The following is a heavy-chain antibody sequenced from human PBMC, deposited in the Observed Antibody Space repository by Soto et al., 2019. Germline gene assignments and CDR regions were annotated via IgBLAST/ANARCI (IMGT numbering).Heavy chain of an antibody. CDR2: IYYSGST. J-gene: IGHJ4*02. CDR1: GGSISSSSYY. CDR3: ARLNAGIIGGHLRIYDFDY. V-gene: IGHV4-39*01. Sequence: SETLSLTCTVSGGSISSSSYYWGWIRQPPGKGLEWIGSIYYSGSTYYNPSLKSRVTISVDTSKNQFSLKLSSVTAADTAVYYCARLNAGIIGGHLRIYDFDYWGQGTLVTVSS. D-gene: IGHD2-21*01.